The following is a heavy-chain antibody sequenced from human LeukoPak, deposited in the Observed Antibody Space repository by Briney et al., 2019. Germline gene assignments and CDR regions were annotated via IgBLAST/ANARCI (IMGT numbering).Heavy chain of an antibody. Sequence: GGPLRLSCAASGFTFSSYEMNWVRQAPGKGLEWVSYISSSGSTIYYADSVKGRFTISRDNAKNSLYLQMNSLRAEDTAVYYCARDLMVRGVITLFDYWGQGTLVTVSS. CDR3: ARDLMVRGVITLFDY. V-gene: IGHV3-48*03. CDR1: GFTFSSYE. CDR2: ISSSGSTI. J-gene: IGHJ4*02. D-gene: IGHD3-10*01.